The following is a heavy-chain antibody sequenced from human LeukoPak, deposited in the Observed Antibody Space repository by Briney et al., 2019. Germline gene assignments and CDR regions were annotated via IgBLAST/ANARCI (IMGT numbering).Heavy chain of an antibody. Sequence: PGRSLRLSCAASGFTFSSYAMHWVRQAPGKGLEWVANIKKDGSEKKYVDSVKGRFTISRDNAKNSLYLQMNSLRAEDTAVYYCAREGGSGWYSGWFDPWGQGTLVTVSS. V-gene: IGHV3-7*01. J-gene: IGHJ5*02. D-gene: IGHD6-19*01. CDR2: IKKDGSEK. CDR3: AREGGSGWYSGWFDP. CDR1: GFTFSSYA.